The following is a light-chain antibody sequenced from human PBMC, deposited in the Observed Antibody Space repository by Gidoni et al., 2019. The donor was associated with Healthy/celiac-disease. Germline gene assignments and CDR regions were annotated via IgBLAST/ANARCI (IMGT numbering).Light chain of an antibody. CDR3: QSYDSSLSAVV. CDR1: SSNIGAGYD. J-gene: IGLJ2*01. Sequence: QSVLTQPPSVSGAPGQRVTISGTGSSSNIGAGYDVHWYQQLPVTAPKLLIYGNSTRPSGVPDRFSGSKSGTSASLAITGLQAEDEADYYCQSYDSSLSAVVFGGGTKLTVL. CDR2: GNS. V-gene: IGLV1-40*01.